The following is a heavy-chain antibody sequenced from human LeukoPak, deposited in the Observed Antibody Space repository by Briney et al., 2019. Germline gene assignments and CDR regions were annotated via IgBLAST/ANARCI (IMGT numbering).Heavy chain of an antibody. CDR2: ISYDGNNK. Sequence: GGSLRFSCAASGFTFSSYAMYWVRQAPGKGLEWVAVISYDGNNKYYADSVKGRFTISRDDSKNTLSLQMNSLRAEDTAVYYCARGAPERISSSTNYYFDYWGQGTLVTVSS. CDR3: ARGAPERISSSTNYYFDY. V-gene: IGHV3-30-3*01. J-gene: IGHJ4*02. CDR1: GFTFSSYA. D-gene: IGHD6-6*01.